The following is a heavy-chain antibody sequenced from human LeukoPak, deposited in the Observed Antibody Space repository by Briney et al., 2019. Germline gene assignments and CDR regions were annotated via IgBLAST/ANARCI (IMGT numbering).Heavy chain of an antibody. CDR1: GYTFTGYY. V-gene: IGHV1-2*02. J-gene: IGHJ4*02. CDR3: ARGRYSESPFDY. Sequence: ASVKVSCKASGYTFTGYYMHWVRQAPGQGLEWMGWINPNSGGTNYAQKIQGRVTMTRDTSISTAYMELSRLRSDDTAVYYCARGRYSESPFDYWGQGTLVTVSS. CDR2: INPNSGGT. D-gene: IGHD1-26*01.